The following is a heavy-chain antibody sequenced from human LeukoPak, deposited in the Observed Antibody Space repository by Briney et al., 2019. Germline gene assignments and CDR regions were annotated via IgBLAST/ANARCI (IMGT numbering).Heavy chain of an antibody. CDR2: IYHSGST. V-gene: IGHV4-59*04. J-gene: IGHJ5*02. CDR1: GGCISSYY. D-gene: IGHD3-10*01. Sequence: SETLSLTCTVSGGCISSYYWSWIRQPPGKGLERIGYIYHSGSTYYNPSLKSRVTISVDRSKNQFSLKLSSVTAADTAVYYCAGYGSGIMGWFDPWGQGTLVTVSS. CDR3: AGYGSGIMGWFDP.